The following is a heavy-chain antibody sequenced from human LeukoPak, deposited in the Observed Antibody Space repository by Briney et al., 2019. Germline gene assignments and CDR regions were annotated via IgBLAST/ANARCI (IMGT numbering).Heavy chain of an antibody. CDR3: ARDGRVGAMGSGAFDI. V-gene: IGHV4-39*07. CDR2: IYYSGST. Sequence: SETLSLTCTVSGGSISSSSYYWGWIRQPPGKGLEWIGSIYYSGSTYYNPSLKSRVTISVDTSKNQFSLKLSSVTAADTAVYYCARDGRVGAMGSGAFDIWGQGTMVTVSS. CDR1: GGSISSSSYY. D-gene: IGHD1-26*01. J-gene: IGHJ3*02.